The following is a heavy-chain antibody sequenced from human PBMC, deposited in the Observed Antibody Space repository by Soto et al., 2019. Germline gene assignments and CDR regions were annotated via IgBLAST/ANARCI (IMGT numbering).Heavy chain of an antibody. D-gene: IGHD3-10*01. CDR3: AREGVPSWFDP. Sequence: QLQLQESGPGLVKPSETLSLTCTVSGGSISSSSYYWGWIRQPPGKGLEWIGSIYYSGSTYYNPSLKSRVTISVDTSKNQFSLKLISVTAADTAVYYCAREGVPSWFDPWGQGTLVTVSS. J-gene: IGHJ5*02. CDR2: IYYSGST. V-gene: IGHV4-39*02. CDR1: GGSISSSSYY.